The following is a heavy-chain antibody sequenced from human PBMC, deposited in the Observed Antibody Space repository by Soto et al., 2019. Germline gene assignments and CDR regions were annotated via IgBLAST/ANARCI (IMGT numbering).Heavy chain of an antibody. CDR1: GGSIISGGYY. CDR2: IYYSGST. V-gene: IGHV4-31*03. D-gene: IGHD1-1*01. CDR3: ARVQLNQKSYYFDY. Sequence: QVQLQESGPGLVKPSQTLSLTCTVSGGSIISGGYYWSWIRHHPWTGLEWIGYIYYSGSTYYNPSLKSRVTISVATAKNQFSLKLSSVTAADTAVYYCARVQLNQKSYYFDYWGQGTLVTVSS. J-gene: IGHJ4*02.